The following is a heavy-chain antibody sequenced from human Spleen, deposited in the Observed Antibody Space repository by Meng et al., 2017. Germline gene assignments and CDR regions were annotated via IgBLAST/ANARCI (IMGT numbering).Heavy chain of an antibody. D-gene: IGHD4-11*01. CDR1: GGAISSSSYY. CDR3: ARGPTTMAHDFDY. Sequence: PQLQESGPGLVKPSETLSLTCTVSGGAISSSSYYWGWIRQPPGKGLEWIGEINHSGSTNYNPSLESRATILVDTSQNNLSLKLSSVTAADSAVYYCARGPTTMAHDFDYWGQGTLVTVSS. CDR2: INHSGST. V-gene: IGHV4-39*02. J-gene: IGHJ4*02.